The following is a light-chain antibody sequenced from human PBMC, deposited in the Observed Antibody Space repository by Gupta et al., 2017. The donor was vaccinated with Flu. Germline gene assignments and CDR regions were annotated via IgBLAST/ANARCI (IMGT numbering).Light chain of an antibody. V-gene: IGLV2-23*01. J-gene: IGLJ1*01. Sequence: QSALTQPASVSGSPGQSITISCTGTSSDIGSYKFVSWYQQHPPKAPKLMIYEGSERPAGVANGFSVSKSGNTASLTISGRQAEDDADYYCYSYAGSATWVFGTGTKVTVI. CDR3: YSYAGSATWV. CDR2: EGS. CDR1: SSDIGSYKF.